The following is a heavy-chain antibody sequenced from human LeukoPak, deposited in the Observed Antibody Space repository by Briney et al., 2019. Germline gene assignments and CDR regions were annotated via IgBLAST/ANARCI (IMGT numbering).Heavy chain of an antibody. Sequence: PSETLSLTCTVSGGSISSYYWSWIRQPPGKGLEWIGYIYHSGSTYYNPSLKSRVTISVGRSKSQFSLKLSSVTAADTAVYYCARGGPKTTTTLYDFWSGYLYWGQGTLVTVSS. CDR3: ARGGPKTTTTLYDFWSGYLY. CDR2: IYHSGST. J-gene: IGHJ4*02. V-gene: IGHV4-59*12. CDR1: GGSISSYY. D-gene: IGHD3-3*01.